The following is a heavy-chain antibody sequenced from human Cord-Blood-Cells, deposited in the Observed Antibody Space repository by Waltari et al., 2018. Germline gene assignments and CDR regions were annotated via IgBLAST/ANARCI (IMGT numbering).Heavy chain of an antibody. D-gene: IGHD3-22*01. V-gene: IGHV4-59*01. CDR1: GSSISSYY. CDR2: IYYSGST. J-gene: IGHJ5*02. Sequence: QVQLQESGPGLVKPSETLSLTCTVSGSSISSYYWSWIRQPPGKGLEWIGYIYYSGSTNYNPSLKSRVTISVDTSKNQFSLKLSSVTAADTAVYYCASQYYYDSSGYFWFDPWGQGTLVTVSS. CDR3: ASQYYYDSSGYFWFDP.